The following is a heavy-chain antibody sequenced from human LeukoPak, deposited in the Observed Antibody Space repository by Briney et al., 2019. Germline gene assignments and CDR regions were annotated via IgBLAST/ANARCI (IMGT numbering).Heavy chain of an antibody. Sequence: ASVKVSCKASGYTFTGYYMHWVRQAPGQGLEWMGWINPNSGGTNYAQKFQGRVTMTRDTSTSTAYMELSRLRSDDTAVYYCARDTYSSSWYNWFDPWGQGTLVTVSS. J-gene: IGHJ5*02. CDR3: ARDTYSSSWYNWFDP. CDR2: INPNSGGT. D-gene: IGHD6-13*01. CDR1: GYTFTGYY. V-gene: IGHV1-2*02.